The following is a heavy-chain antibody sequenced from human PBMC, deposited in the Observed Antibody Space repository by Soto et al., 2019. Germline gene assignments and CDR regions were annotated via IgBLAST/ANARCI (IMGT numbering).Heavy chain of an antibody. CDR1: GYTFTSYD. Sequence: GASVKVSCKASGYTFTSYDINWVRQATGQGLEWMGWMNPNSGNTGYAQKFQGRVTMTRKTSISTAYMELSSLKSEDTAVYYCASGGQQLAIDNYYYYGMDVWGQGTTVTVSS. CDR2: MNPNSGNT. J-gene: IGHJ6*02. D-gene: IGHD6-13*01. V-gene: IGHV1-8*01. CDR3: ASGGQQLAIDNYYYYGMDV.